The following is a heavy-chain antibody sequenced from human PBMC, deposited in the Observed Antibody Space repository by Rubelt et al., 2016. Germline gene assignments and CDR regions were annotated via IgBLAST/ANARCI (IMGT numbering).Heavy chain of an antibody. CDR2: ISAYNGNT. D-gene: IGHD4-23*01. J-gene: IGHJ4*02. V-gene: IGHV1-18*01. Sequence: QVQLVQSGAEVKKPGASVKVSCKASGYTFTSYGISWVRQAPGQGLEWMGWISAYNGNTNYAQKLQGRVTMTTDTSTSTAYMVLRSLRSDATAVYYCARDVGGNSVLYYFDYWGQGTLVTVSS. CDR1: GYTFTSYG. CDR3: ARDVGGNSVLYYFDY.